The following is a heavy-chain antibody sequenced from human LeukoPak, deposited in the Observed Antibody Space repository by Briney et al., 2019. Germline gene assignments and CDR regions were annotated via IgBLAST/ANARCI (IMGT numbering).Heavy chain of an antibody. CDR1: GFTFSSYA. V-gene: IGHV3-30*04. CDR2: ISYDGSNK. Sequence: GGSLRLSCAASGFTFSSYAMHWVRQAPGKGLEWVAVISYDGSNKYYADSVKGRFTISRDNSKNTLYLQMNSLRAGDTAVYYCARDPEIAAAGSLPYYYYYGMDVWGKGTTVTVSS. D-gene: IGHD6-13*01. CDR3: ARDPEIAAAGSLPYYYYYGMDV. J-gene: IGHJ6*04.